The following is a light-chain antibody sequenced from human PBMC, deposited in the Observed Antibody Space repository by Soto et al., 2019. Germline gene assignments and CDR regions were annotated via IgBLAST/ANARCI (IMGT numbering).Light chain of an antibody. CDR1: QNLGTLY. CDR2: SAS. J-gene: IGKJ1*01. Sequence: EIVSTQSPGTLSLSPGERGTLSCRASQNLGTLYLAWFQQKSGQAPRLLIYSASRRATGIPDRFTGSGSGTDFTLTINRVEPEDFAVYFCQQYAGSPRTFGQGTKVDIK. CDR3: QQYAGSPRT. V-gene: IGKV3-20*01.